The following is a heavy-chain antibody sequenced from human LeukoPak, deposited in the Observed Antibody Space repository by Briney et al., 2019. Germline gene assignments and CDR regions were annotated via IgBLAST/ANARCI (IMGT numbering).Heavy chain of an antibody. J-gene: IGHJ5*02. CDR3: ARSEYLNWNLIDP. Sequence: GESLKISCKGSGYIFTSYWIGWVRQMPGKGLEWMGIIYPGDSDTRYSPSFQGQVTISADKSISTACLQWSSLKASDTAMYYCARSEYLNWNLIDPWGQGTLVTVSS. CDR1: GYIFTSYW. CDR2: IYPGDSDT. D-gene: IGHD1-20*01. V-gene: IGHV5-51*01.